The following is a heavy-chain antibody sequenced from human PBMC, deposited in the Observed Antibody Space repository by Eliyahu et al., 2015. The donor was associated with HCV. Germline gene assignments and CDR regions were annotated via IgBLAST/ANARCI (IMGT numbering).Heavy chain of an antibody. Sequence: QVSLRESGPALVKPTQTLTLTCTFSGFTLGTTGXSVSWIRQPPGKALEWLARIDWDNDKYYLASLKTRVSVYQDASNNQVVLTMTNMAPVDTATYFCARSPYYYGTSGRYLGFRGAFDLWGQGTMVTVSS. V-gene: IGHV2-70*15. J-gene: IGHJ3*01. CDR2: IDWDNDK. D-gene: IGHD3-22*01. CDR1: GFTLGTTGXS. CDR3: ARSPYYYGTSGRYLGFRGAFDL.